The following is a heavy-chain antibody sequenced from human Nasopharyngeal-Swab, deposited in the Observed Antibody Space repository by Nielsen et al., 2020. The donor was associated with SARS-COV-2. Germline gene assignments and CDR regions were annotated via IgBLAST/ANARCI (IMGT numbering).Heavy chain of an antibody. J-gene: IGHJ2*01. CDR2: IYSGGSR. Sequence: WIRQPPGKGLEWVSVIYSGGSRHYADSVKGRFTISRDNSKNALYLQMNSPRAEDTAVYYCARSRLPGVFSVTASWYFDLWGRGTLVTVSS. CDR3: ARSRLPGVFSVTASWYFDL. V-gene: IGHV3-53*01. D-gene: IGHD2-21*02.